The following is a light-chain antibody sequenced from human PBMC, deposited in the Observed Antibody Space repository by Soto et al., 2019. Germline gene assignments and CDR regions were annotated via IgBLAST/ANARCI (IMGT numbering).Light chain of an antibody. CDR2: EVS. CDR1: SSDVGGYNY. Sequence: QSALTQPASVSGSPGQSITISCTGTSSDVGGYNYVSWYQQHPGKAPKLVIYEVSNRPSGVSNRFSGSKSGNTVSLTISGLQAEDEADYYCSSYTSSSTLVFGGGTKVTVL. CDR3: SSYTSSSTLV. J-gene: IGLJ3*02. V-gene: IGLV2-14*01.